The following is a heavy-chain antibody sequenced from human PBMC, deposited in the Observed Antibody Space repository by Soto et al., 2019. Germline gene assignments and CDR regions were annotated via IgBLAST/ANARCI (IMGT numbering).Heavy chain of an antibody. CDR3: VRDSPIGSTYSGYDGIDY. D-gene: IGHD5-12*01. V-gene: IGHV1-69*04. CDR1: GGTFSNDI. J-gene: IGHJ4*02. CDR2: IIPLLDIA. Sequence: ASVKVSCKASGGTFSNDIITWVRQAPGQGLEWMGRIIPLLDIANYAQKFQGRVTITADKSTSTAYMELNSLRSEDTAVYYCVRDSPIGSTYSGYDGIDYWGQGTLVTVSS.